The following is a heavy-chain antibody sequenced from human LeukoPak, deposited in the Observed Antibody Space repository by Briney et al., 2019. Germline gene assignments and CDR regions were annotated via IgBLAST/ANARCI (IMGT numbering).Heavy chain of an antibody. Sequence: GGSLRLSCAASGFTFSSYAMSWVRQAPGKGLEWVSASSGSGGSTYYADSVKGRFTISRDNSKNTLYLQMNSLKTEDTAVYYCARGLRDGTFDIWGQGTMVTVSS. CDR2: SSGSGGST. CDR1: GFTFSSYA. V-gene: IGHV3-23*01. D-gene: IGHD1-14*01. J-gene: IGHJ3*02. CDR3: ARGLRDGTFDI.